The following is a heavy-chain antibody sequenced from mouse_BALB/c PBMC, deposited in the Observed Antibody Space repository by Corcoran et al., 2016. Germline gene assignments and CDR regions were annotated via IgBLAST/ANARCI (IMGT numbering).Heavy chain of an antibody. V-gene: IGHV14-1*02. J-gene: IGHJ2*01. D-gene: IGHD2-1*01. Sequence: EVQLQQFGAELVRPGALVKLSCKASGFNIKDYYMHWVKQRPEQGLEWIGWIDPENGNTIYDPKFQGKASITADTSSNTAYLQLSSLTSEDTAVYYCSRFSTGYYFDYWGQGTTLTVSS. CDR1: GFNIKDYY. CDR2: IDPENGNT. CDR3: SRFSTGYYFDY.